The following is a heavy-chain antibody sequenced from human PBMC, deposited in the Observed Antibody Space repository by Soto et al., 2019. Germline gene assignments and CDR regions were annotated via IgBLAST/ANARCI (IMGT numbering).Heavy chain of an antibody. CDR2: INAGNGNT. CDR1: GYTFTSYA. D-gene: IGHD3-22*01. J-gene: IGHJ4*02. V-gene: IGHV1-3*01. CDR3: ARTSYYYDSSGYYCDY. Sequence: QVQLVQSGAEVKKPGASVKVSCTASGYTFTSYAMHWVRQAPGQRLEWMGWINAGNGNTKYSQKFQGRVTITRDTSASTAYMELSSLRSEDTAVYYCARTSYYYDSSGYYCDYWGQGTLVTVSS.